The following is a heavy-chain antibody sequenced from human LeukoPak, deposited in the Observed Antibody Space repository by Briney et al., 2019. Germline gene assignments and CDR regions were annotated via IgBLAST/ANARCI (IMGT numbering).Heavy chain of an antibody. CDR3: ASEPAVAGTLLFDS. CDR2: IYYSGNT. CDR1: GVSISSSNSY. V-gene: IGHV4-39*01. D-gene: IGHD6-19*01. J-gene: IGHJ4*02. Sequence: PSETLSLTCTVSGVSISSSNSYWGWIRQPPGKGLEWIGSIYYSGNTYYNASLKSQVSISIDTSKNQFSLRLTSVTAADTAVYYCASEPAVAGTLLFDSWGQGTLVTVSS.